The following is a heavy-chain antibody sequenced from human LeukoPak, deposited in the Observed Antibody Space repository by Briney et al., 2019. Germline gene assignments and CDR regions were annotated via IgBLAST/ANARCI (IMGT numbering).Heavy chain of an antibody. V-gene: IGHV4-39*01. D-gene: IGHD1-26*01. J-gene: IGHJ4*02. CDR3: ATRRSGCQPYY. CDR1: GASVSSSSYY. Sequence: SETLPLTCTVSGASVSSSSYYWEWIRPPPGKGLEWVGSVFYSGSTNYNPSLKSRVTMSVDTSKNQFSLRLSSVTATDTAVYYCATRRSGCQPYYWGQGTLVTVSS. CDR2: VFYSGST.